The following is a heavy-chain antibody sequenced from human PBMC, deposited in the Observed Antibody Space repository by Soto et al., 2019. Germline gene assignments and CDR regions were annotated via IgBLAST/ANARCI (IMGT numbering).Heavy chain of an antibody. D-gene: IGHD6-19*01. CDR1: GFSLSTSGVG. J-gene: IGHJ4*02. CDR3: AHITSSGWSFDY. V-gene: IGHV2-5*02. Sequence: QITLKESGPTLVKPTQTLTLTCTFSGFSLSTSGVGVGWIRQPPGKAMEWLALIYWDDDKRYSPSLKSRLTNTKDTSKNQVVLTMTNMDPGDTATSYCAHITSSGWSFDYWGQVTLVTVSS. CDR2: IYWDDDK.